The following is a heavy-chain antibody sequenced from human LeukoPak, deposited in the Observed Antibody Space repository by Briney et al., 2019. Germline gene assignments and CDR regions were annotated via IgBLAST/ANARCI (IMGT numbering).Heavy chain of an antibody. Sequence: ASVKVSCKASGYTFTGYHMHWVRQAPGQGLEWMGWINTNTGNPTCAQGFTGRFVFSLDTSVSTAYLQISSLKAEDTAIYYCARDHVKLGSSFHPFDAFDVWGQGTLVTVSS. J-gene: IGHJ3*01. V-gene: IGHV7-4-1*02. CDR3: ARDHVKLGSSFHPFDAFDV. CDR2: INTNTGNP. D-gene: IGHD2-2*01. CDR1: GYTFTGYH.